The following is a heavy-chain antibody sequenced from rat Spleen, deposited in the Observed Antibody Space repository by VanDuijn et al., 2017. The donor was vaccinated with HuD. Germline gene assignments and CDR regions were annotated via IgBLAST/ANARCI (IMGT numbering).Heavy chain of an antibody. V-gene: IGHV5-17*01. CDR1: GFTFSDYA. CDR3: ARPCSRRYVMDA. Sequence: EVQLVESGGGLVQPGNSLKLSCAASGFTFSDYAMAWVRQSPKKGLEWVTTILYDGSSTYYRDSVKGRFTISRDNAKSTLYLQMDSLRSEDTATYYCARPCSRRYVMDAWGQGTSVTVSS. CDR2: ILYDGSST. J-gene: IGHJ4*01. D-gene: IGHD1-2*01.